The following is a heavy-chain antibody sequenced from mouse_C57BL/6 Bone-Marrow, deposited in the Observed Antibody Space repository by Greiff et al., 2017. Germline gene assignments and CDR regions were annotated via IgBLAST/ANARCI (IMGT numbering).Heavy chain of an antibody. V-gene: IGHV1-64*01. CDR3: ARRGPYGNYDY. CDR1: GYTFTSYW. CDR2: IHPNSGST. Sequence: VQLQQPRAELVKPGASVKLSCKASGYTFTSYWMHWVKQRPGQGLEWIGMIHPNSGSTNYNEKFKSKATLTVDKSSSTAYMQLSSLTSEDSAVYYCARRGPYGNYDYWGQGTTLTVSS. D-gene: IGHD2-1*01. J-gene: IGHJ2*01.